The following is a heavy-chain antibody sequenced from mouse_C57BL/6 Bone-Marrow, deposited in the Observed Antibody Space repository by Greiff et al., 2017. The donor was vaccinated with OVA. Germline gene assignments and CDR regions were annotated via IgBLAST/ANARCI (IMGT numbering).Heavy chain of an antibody. CDR2: ISNGGGST. J-gene: IGHJ3*01. D-gene: IGHD2-2*01. V-gene: IGHV5-12*01. CDR3: ARPSTMVTRDWFAY. Sequence: EVKVEESGGGLVQPGGSLKLSCAASGFTFSDYYMYWVRPTPEKRLEWVAYISNGGGSTYYPDTVKGRFTISRDNAKNTLYLQMSRLKSEDTAMYYCARPSTMVTRDWFAYWGQGTLVTVSA. CDR1: GFTFSDYY.